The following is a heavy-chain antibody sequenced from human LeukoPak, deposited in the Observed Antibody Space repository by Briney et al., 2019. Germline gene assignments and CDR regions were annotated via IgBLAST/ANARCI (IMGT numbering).Heavy chain of an antibody. D-gene: IGHD2-15*01. V-gene: IGHV3-23*01. CDR2: ISGSGGST. CDR3: AKYPNYCSGGSCIEYYFDY. Sequence: PGGSLRLSCAASGFTFSSYAMSWVRQAPGKGLEWVSAISGSGGSTYYADSVKGRFTISRDNSKNTLYLQMNSLRAEDTAVYYCAKYPNYCSGGSCIEYYFDYWGQGTLVTVSS. CDR1: GFTFSSYA. J-gene: IGHJ4*02.